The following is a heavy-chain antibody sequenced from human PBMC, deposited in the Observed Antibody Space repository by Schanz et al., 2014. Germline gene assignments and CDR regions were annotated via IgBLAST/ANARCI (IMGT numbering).Heavy chain of an antibody. D-gene: IGHD1-26*01. CDR3: ARYTGAYFDY. V-gene: IGHV4-4*07. CDR1: GGSISTYY. J-gene: IGHJ4*02. Sequence: QVQLQESGPGLVKPSETLSLTCTVSGGSISTYYWSWIRQPAGKGLEWIGRIYTSGSTNYNPSLKSRFPMSVDPSKTQFSLRLSSVTAADTAVYYCARYTGAYFDYWGQGTLVTVSS. CDR2: IYTSGST.